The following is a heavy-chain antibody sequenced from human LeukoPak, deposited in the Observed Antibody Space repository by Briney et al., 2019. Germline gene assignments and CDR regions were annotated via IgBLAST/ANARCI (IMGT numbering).Heavy chain of an antibody. CDR1: GGSISSYY. CDR2: IYYSGST. D-gene: IGHD3-10*01. V-gene: IGHV4-59*01. CDR3: ARVAMVRGVKSFDP. J-gene: IGHJ5*02. Sequence: SGTLSLTCTVSGGSISSYYWSWIRQPPGKGLEWIGYIYYSGSTNYNPSLKSRVTISVDTSKNQFSLKLSSVTAADTAVYYCARVAMVRGVKSFDPWGQGTLVTVSS.